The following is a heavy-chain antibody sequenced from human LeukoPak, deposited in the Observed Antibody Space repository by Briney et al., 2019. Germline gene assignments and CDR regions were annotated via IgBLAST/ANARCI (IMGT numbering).Heavy chain of an antibody. CDR3: ARRNAGTDDAFDI. J-gene: IGHJ3*02. CDR2: IYYSGST. D-gene: IGHD6-13*01. CDR1: GGSISSYY. Sequence: SETLSLTCTVSGGSISSYYWSWIRQPPGKGLEWIGYIYYSGSTNYNPSLKSRVTISVDTSKNQFSLKLSSVTAADTAVCYCARRNAGTDDAFDIWGQGTMVTVSS. V-gene: IGHV4-59*08.